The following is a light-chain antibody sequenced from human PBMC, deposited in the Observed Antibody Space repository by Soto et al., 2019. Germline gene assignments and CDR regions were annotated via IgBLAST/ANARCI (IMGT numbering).Light chain of an antibody. J-gene: IGLJ1*01. V-gene: IGLV4-69*01. CDR2: LNSDGSH. Sequence: QPVLTQSPSASASLGASVKLTYTLSSGHSSYAIAWHQQQPEKGPRYLMKLNSDGSHSKGDGIPDRFSGSSSGAERYLTISILQSEDEADYYCQTWVTGIYVFGSGTKLIVL. CDR3: QTWVTGIYV. CDR1: SGHSSYA.